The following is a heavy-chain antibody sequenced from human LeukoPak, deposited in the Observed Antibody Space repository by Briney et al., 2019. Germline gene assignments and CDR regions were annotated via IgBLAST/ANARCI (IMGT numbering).Heavy chain of an antibody. CDR3: ARMRAGRATVIYYYYYMDV. D-gene: IGHD4-17*01. V-gene: IGHV4-39*01. J-gene: IGHJ6*03. CDR1: GGSISSSSYY. Sequence: SETLSLTCTVSGGSISSSSYYWGWIRQPPGKGLEWIGSIYYSGSTYYNPSLKSRVTISVDTSKNQFSLKLSSVTAADTAVYHCARMRAGRATVIYYYYYMDVWGKGTTVTVSS. CDR2: IYYSGST.